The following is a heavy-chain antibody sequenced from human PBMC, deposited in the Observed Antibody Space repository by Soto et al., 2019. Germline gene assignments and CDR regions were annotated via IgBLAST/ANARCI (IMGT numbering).Heavy chain of an antibody. D-gene: IGHD2-15*01. CDR2: INPNSGGT. CDR1: GYTFTGYY. J-gene: IGHJ5*02. V-gene: IGHV1-2*02. CDR3: ARDVSIVVVVAAPRDPTFDP. Sequence: ASVKVSCKASGYTFTGYYMHWVRQAPGQGLEWMGWINPNSGGTNYAQKFQGRVTMTRDTSISTAYMELSRLRSDDTAVYYCARDVSIVVVVAAPRDPTFDPWGQGTLVIVSS.